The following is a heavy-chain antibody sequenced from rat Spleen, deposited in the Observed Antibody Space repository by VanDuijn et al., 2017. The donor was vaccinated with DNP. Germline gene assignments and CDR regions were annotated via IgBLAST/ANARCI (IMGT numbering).Heavy chain of an antibody. CDR1: GFTFSDYY. CDR2: ISYEGSST. J-gene: IGHJ2*01. D-gene: IGHD1-10*01. V-gene: IGHV5-22*01. Sequence: EVQLVESGGGLVQPGRSLKLSCAASGFTFSDYYMAWVRQAPKKGLEWVASISYEGSSTDYGDSVKGRFTISRDNVKSTLCLQMNSLRSEDTATYYCARTPYNNFFDYWGQGVMVTVSS. CDR3: ARTPYNNFFDY.